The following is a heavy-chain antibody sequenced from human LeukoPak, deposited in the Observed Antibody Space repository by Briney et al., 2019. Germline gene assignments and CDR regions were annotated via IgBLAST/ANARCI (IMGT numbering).Heavy chain of an antibody. D-gene: IGHD6-6*01. CDR3: ARDMYSSSVNDAFDI. V-gene: IGHV4-61*02. CDR2: IYTSGST. CDR1: GGSISSSGYY. J-gene: IGHJ3*02. Sequence: TPSETLSLTCTVSGGSISSSGYYWGWIRQPAGKGLEWIGRIYTSGSTNYNPSLKSRVTISVDTSKNQFSLKLSSVTAADTAVYYCARDMYSSSVNDAFDIWGQGTMVTVSS.